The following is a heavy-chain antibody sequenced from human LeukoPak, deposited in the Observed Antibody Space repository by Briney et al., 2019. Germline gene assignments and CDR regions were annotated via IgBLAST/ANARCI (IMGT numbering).Heavy chain of an antibody. V-gene: IGHV1-2*02. CDR1: GYTFTGYY. J-gene: IGHJ5*02. Sequence: ASVKVSCKASGYTFTGYYMHWVRQAPVQGLEWMGWINPNSGGTNYAQKFQGRVTMTRDTSISTAYMELSRLRSDDTAVYYCARNYYDSSGYYQNWFDPWGQGTLVTVSS. D-gene: IGHD3-22*01. CDR3: ARNYYDSSGYYQNWFDP. CDR2: INPNSGGT.